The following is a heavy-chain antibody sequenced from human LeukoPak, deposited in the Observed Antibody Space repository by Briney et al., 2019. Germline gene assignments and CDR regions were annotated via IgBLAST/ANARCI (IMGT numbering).Heavy chain of an antibody. J-gene: IGHJ4*02. V-gene: IGHV3-15*01. CDR3: VSQYFDF. CDR1: GFTFSNAW. Sequence: KPGGSLRLSCTASGFTFSNAWINWVRQAPGKGLEWVARIKTKTDGGTTDYAAPVKGRFTISRDDSKNTVYLQMNGLKTEDTAVYYCVSQYFDFWGQGTLVTVSS. CDR2: IKTKTDGGTT.